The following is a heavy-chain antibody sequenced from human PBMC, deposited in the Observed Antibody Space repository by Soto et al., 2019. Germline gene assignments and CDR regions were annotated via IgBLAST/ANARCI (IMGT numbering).Heavy chain of an antibody. CDR2: INPDGRGT. CDR1: GFTFSSHW. CDR3: ARVGQGAWYFDL. J-gene: IGHJ2*01. D-gene: IGHD1-26*01. Sequence: EVQLVESGGGLVQPGGSLTLSCAASGFTFSSHWMHWVRQAPGKGVVWVSRINPDGRGTNYADSVKGQFTISRDNAKNTLYLQMNSLRPEDTAVYYCARVGQGAWYFDLWGRGTLVTVSS. V-gene: IGHV3-74*01.